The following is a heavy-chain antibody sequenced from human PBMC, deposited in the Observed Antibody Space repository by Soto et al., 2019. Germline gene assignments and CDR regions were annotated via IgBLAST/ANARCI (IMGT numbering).Heavy chain of an antibody. CDR2: ISSSSSNK. CDR1: GFTFSSYS. J-gene: IGHJ5*02. V-gene: IGHV3-21*01. Sequence: EVQLVESGGGLVKPGGSLRLSCAASGFTFSSYSMNWVRQAPGKGLEWVSCISSSSSNKYYADSVKGRFNISRDNAKNSLYLQMNSLRAEDTAVYYCARDRGSSGWYAGGWFDPWGQGTLVTVSS. D-gene: IGHD6-19*01. CDR3: ARDRGSSGWYAGGWFDP.